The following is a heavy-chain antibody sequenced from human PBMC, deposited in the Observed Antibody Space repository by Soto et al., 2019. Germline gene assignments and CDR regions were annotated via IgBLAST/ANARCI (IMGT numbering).Heavy chain of an antibody. D-gene: IGHD2-21*02. J-gene: IGHJ5*02. CDR2: INVYNGDR. CDR3: ARLQLGGDKMLNWFDP. V-gene: IGHV1-18*01. CDR1: GYIFTKYG. Sequence: QVQVVQSGPELKKPGASVKVSCKAQGYIFTKYGIGWVRQAPGHGLEWMGLINVYNGDRKVAQKFQDRVSMTTDTATDTAYMEQKSLRSGDTAVYYRARLQLGGDKMLNWFDPWGQETLVTVSS.